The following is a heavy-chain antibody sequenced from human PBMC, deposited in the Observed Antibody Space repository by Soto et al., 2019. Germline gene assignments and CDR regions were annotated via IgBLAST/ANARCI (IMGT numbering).Heavy chain of an antibody. CDR2: ISGSGGST. CDR1: GFTFSSYE. CDR3: ATMIVVVITTDY. J-gene: IGHJ4*02. D-gene: IGHD3-22*01. V-gene: IGHV3-23*04. Sequence: VQLVESGGGVVQPGRSLRLSCAASGFTFSSYEMNWVRQAPGKGLEWVSYISGSGGSTYYADSVKGRFTISRDNSKNTLHLQMISLRAEDTAVYYCATMIVVVITTDYWGQGPLVTVSS.